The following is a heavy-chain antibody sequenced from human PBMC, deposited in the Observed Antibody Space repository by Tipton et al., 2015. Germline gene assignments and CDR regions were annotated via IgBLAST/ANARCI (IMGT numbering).Heavy chain of an antibody. CDR2: ISSSSKYI. CDR1: GFTFSTYA. Sequence: SLRLSCAASGFTFSTYAMNWVRQAPGKGLEWVSSISSSSKYIYYADSMKGRFTISRDNSKNTLYLQLNSLTAEDTAVYYCPLSVIRGVTLFDYWGQGALVTVSS. J-gene: IGHJ4*02. CDR3: PLSVIRGVTLFDY. V-gene: IGHV3-21*04. D-gene: IGHD3-10*01.